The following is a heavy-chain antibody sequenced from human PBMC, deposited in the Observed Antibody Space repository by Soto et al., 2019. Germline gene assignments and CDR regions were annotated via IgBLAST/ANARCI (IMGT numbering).Heavy chain of an antibody. CDR3: ARGGIVVVPAAMPLRY. D-gene: IGHD2-2*01. CDR2: INHSGST. Sequence: PSETLSLTCAVYGGSFSGYYWTWIRQPPGTGLEWIGEINHSGSTNYNPSLKSRVTISVDTSKNQFSLKLSSVTAADTAVYYCARGGIVVVPAAMPLRYWGQGTLVTVS. V-gene: IGHV4-34*01. CDR1: GGSFSGYY. J-gene: IGHJ4*02.